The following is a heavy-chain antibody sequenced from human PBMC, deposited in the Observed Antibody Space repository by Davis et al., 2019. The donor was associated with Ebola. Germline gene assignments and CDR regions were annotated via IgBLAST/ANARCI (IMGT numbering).Heavy chain of an antibody. Sequence: MPSETLSLTCTVSGGSISSSSYYWGWIRQPPGKGLEWIGSIYYSGSTYYNPSLKSRVTISVDTSKNEFSLKLISVTAADTAVYYCARHMIGYCTNGDRCDYYYGMDVWGQGTTVTVSS. V-gene: IGHV4-39*01. CDR1: GGSISSSSYY. J-gene: IGHJ6*02. CDR3: ARHMIGYCTNGDRCDYYYGMDV. D-gene: IGHD2-8*01. CDR2: IYYSGST.